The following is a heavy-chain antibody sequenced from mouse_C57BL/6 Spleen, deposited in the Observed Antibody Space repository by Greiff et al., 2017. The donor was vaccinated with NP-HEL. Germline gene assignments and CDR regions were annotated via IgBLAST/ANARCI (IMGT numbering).Heavy chain of an antibody. CDR3: ARGNYGSSPFAY. Sequence: QVQLQQPGAELVKPGASVRLSCKASGYTFTSYWMHWVKQRPGQGLEWIGMIHPNSGSTNYNEKFKSKTTLTVDKSSSTAYMQLSSLTSEDSAVYYCARGNYGSSPFAYWGQGTTLTVSS. V-gene: IGHV1-64*01. D-gene: IGHD1-1*01. CDR2: IHPNSGST. CDR1: GYTFTSYW. J-gene: IGHJ2*01.